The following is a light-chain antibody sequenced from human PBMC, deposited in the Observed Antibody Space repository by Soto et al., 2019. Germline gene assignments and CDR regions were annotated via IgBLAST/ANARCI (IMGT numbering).Light chain of an antibody. Sequence: DIQMTQSPSSLSASVGDRVTITCRASQNIAIYLNWYHQKAGKAPNLLIFGATSLRSGVPSRFSASGSGTDFPLTISSLQPEDFGTYYCQQSYRSLPTFGPGTKVEI. J-gene: IGKJ3*01. CDR3: QQSYRSLPT. V-gene: IGKV1-39*01. CDR1: QNIAIY. CDR2: GAT.